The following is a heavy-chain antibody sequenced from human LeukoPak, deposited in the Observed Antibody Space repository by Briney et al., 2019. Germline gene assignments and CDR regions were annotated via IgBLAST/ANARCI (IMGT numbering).Heavy chain of an antibody. CDR3: ARGYCSGGSCYRSNWFDP. J-gene: IGHJ5*02. Sequence: SETLSLTCTVSGGSISSSSYYWGWIRQPPGKGLEWIGSIYYSGSTYYNPSLKSRVTISVDTSKNQFSLKLSSVTAADTAVYYCARGYCSGGSCYRSNWFDPWGQGTLLTVSS. CDR1: GGSISSSSYY. V-gene: IGHV4-39*01. D-gene: IGHD2-15*01. CDR2: IYYSGST.